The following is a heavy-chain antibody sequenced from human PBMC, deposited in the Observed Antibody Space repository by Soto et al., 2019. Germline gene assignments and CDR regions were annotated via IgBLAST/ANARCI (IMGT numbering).Heavy chain of an antibody. D-gene: IGHD3-10*01. Sequence: GESLKISCAASGFTFSSYWMSWVRQAPGKGLEWVANIKQDGSEKYYVDSVKGRFTISRDNAKNSLYLQMNSLRAEDTAVYYCARDYYGSGSHFDYWGQGTLVTVSS. V-gene: IGHV3-7*01. CDR1: GFTFSSYW. CDR3: ARDYYGSGSHFDY. J-gene: IGHJ4*02. CDR2: IKQDGSEK.